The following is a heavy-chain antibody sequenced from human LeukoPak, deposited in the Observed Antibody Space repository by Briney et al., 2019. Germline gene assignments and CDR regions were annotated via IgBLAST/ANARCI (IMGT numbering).Heavy chain of an antibody. D-gene: IGHD2-21*02. Sequence: PGGSLRLSCAASGFTFSSYGMSWVRQAPGKGLEWVSSISGSADNTYYADSVKGRFTISRDNSKNTLYLQINSLRAEDTAVYYCAKSDGYGLIDSWGQGTLVTVSS. CDR3: AKSDGYGLIDS. J-gene: IGHJ5*01. CDR1: GFTFSSYG. CDR2: ISGSADNT. V-gene: IGHV3-23*01.